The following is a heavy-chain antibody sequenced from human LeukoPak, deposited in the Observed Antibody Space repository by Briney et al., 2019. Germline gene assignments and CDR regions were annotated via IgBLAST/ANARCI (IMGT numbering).Heavy chain of an antibody. J-gene: IGHJ4*02. CDR2: IYYSGST. Sequence: XSETLSLTCTVSGVSISSSSYDWGWIRQPPGKGLEWIGSIYYSGSTYYNPSLKSQFTISVDTYKNRFSLKLSSVTAADTAVYYCARHLDYYGSGSYYSPPDYWGQGTLVTVSS. CDR3: ARHLDYYGSGSYYSPPDY. V-gene: IGHV4-39*01. CDR1: GVSISSSSYD. D-gene: IGHD3-10*01.